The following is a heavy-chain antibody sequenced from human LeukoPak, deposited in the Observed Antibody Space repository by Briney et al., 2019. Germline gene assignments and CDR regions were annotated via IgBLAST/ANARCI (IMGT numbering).Heavy chain of an antibody. Sequence: PGGSLRLSCAASGFTFSSYAMNWVRQAPGKGLEWVSGTRNTGSSTYYADSVKGRFTISRDNPKNTLSLQMKSLRVEDTAVYYSAKSDGSLPLLFDYWGQGTLVTVSS. CDR2: TRNTGSST. CDR1: GFTFSSYA. J-gene: IGHJ4*02. CDR3: AKSDGSLPLLFDY. D-gene: IGHD1-26*01. V-gene: IGHV3-23*01.